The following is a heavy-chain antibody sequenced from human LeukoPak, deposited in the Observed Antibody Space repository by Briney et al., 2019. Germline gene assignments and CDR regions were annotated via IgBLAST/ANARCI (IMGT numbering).Heavy chain of an antibody. V-gene: IGHV3-30*02. CDR1: GFTFSSYG. CDR3: ARAGNIRFDY. J-gene: IGHJ4*02. Sequence: GGSLRLSCAASGFTFSSYGMHWVRQAPGKGLEWVAFIRYDGSNKYYADSVKGRFTISRDNSKNTLYLQMNSLRAEDTAVYYCARAGNIRFDYWGQGTLVTVSS. D-gene: IGHD1/OR15-1a*01. CDR2: IRYDGSNK.